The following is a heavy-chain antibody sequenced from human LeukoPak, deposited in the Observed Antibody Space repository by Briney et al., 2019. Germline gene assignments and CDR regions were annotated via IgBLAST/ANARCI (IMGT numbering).Heavy chain of an antibody. CDR1: GFTFSSYA. J-gene: IGHJ4*02. Sequence: GGSLRLSCAAAGFTFSSYAMSWVRQAPGKGLEWVSAISGSGGSTYYADSVKGRFTNSRDNSKNTLSLQMNSLRAEDTAVYCRAKERREYSSWFWVDYFDYWGQGTLLTVSS. CDR3: AKERREYSSWFWVDYFDY. D-gene: IGHD6-6*01. V-gene: IGHV3-23*01. CDR2: ISGSGGST.